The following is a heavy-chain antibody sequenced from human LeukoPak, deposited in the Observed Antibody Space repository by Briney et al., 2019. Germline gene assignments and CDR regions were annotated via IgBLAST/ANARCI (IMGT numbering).Heavy chain of an antibody. J-gene: IGHJ5*02. D-gene: IGHD6-19*01. CDR1: GGSFSGYY. CDR3: ARRPIAAVVRGYNWFDP. V-gene: IGHV4-34*01. CDR2: INHSGST. Sequence: LETLSLTCAVYGGSFSGYYWSWIRQPPGKGLEWIGEINHSGSTNYNPSLKSRVTISVDTSKNQFSLKLSSVTAADTAVYYCARRPIAAVVRGYNWFDPWGQGTLVTVSS.